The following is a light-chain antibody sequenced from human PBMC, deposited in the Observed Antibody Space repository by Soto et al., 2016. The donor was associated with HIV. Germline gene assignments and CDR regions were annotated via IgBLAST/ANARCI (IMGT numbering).Light chain of an antibody. V-gene: IGKV1-9*01. CDR1: QGVSNY. J-gene: IGKJ4*01. CDR3: QQLNSYPPLS. CDR2: AAS. Sequence: DIQLTQSPSFLSASVGDRVTITCRASQGVSNYFAWYQQKSGQAPKLLIYAASTLQSGVPSRFGGSRSGTDFTLTISSLQPEDFATYYCQQLNSYPPLSFGGGTKV.